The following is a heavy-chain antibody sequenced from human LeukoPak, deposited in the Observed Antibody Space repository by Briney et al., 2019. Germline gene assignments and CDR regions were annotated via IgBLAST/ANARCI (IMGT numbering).Heavy chain of an antibody. CDR1: GGSFSGYY. V-gene: IGHV4-34*01. J-gene: IGHJ4*02. CDR3: ARGLYYYGSGSYRYFWFDY. CDR2: INHSGST. Sequence: PSETLSLTCAVYGGSFSGYYWSWIRQPPGKGLEWIGEINHSGSTNYNPSLKSRVTISVDTSKNQFSLKLSSVTAADTAVYYCARGLYYYGSGSYRYFWFDYWGQGTLVTVSS. D-gene: IGHD3-10*01.